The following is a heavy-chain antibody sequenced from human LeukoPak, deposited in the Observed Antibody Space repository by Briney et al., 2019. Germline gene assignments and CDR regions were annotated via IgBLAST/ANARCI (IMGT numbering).Heavy chain of an antibody. D-gene: IGHD3-22*01. J-gene: IGHJ5*02. CDR1: GGSISSYY. CDR3: ARDYSSGYFNWFDP. CDR2: IYTSGST. Sequence: SETLSLTCTVSGGSISSYYWSWIRQPAGKGLEWIGRIYTSGSTNYNPSLKSRVTMSVDTSKNQFSLKLSSVTAADTAVYYYARDYSSGYFNWFDPWGQGTLVTVSS. V-gene: IGHV4-4*07.